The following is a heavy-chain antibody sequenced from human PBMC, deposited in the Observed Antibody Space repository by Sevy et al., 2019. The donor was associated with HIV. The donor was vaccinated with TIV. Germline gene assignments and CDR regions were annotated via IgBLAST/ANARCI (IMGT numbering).Heavy chain of an antibody. Sequence: GGSLRLSCAASGFTFSSYGMHWVRQAPGKGLEWVAFIRYDGSNKYYADSVKGRFTISRDNSKNTLYLQMNSLRAEDTAVYYCAKEHIVVVSAAMGDAFDIWGQGTLVTVSS. D-gene: IGHD2-2*01. CDR3: AKEHIVVVSAAMGDAFDI. V-gene: IGHV3-30*02. CDR1: GFTFSSYG. CDR2: IRYDGSNK. J-gene: IGHJ3*02.